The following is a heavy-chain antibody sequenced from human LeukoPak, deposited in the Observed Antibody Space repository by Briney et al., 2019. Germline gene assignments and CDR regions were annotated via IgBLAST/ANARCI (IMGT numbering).Heavy chain of an antibody. V-gene: IGHV4-34*01. D-gene: IGHD6-19*01. CDR2: INHSGST. Sequence: SETLSLTCAVYGGSFSGYYWSWIRPPPGKGLEWIGEINHSGSTNYNPSLKSRVTISVDTSKNQFSLKLSSVTAADTAVYYCARVTAVAGSSAYWGQGTLVTVSS. CDR1: GGSFSGYY. CDR3: ARVTAVAGSSAY. J-gene: IGHJ4*02.